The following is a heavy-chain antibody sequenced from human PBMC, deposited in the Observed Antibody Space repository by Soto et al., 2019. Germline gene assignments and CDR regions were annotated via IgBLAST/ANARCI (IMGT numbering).Heavy chain of an antibody. Sequence: SETLSLTCAVSGGSISSSNWWSWVRQPPGKGLEWIGEIYHSGSTNYNPSLKSRVTISVDKSKNQFSLKLSSVTAADTAVYYCARDRIVGATPPFDYYYYGMDVWGQGTTVTVSS. D-gene: IGHD1-26*01. J-gene: IGHJ6*02. V-gene: IGHV4-4*02. CDR2: IYHSGST. CDR3: ARDRIVGATPPFDYYYYGMDV. CDR1: GGSISSSNW.